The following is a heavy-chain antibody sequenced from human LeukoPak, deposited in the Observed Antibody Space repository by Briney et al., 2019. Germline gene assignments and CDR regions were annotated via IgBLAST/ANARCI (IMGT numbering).Heavy chain of an antibody. V-gene: IGHV1-18*04. CDR3: ARRITMVRGGRPSDY. Sequence: ASVKVSCKASGYTFTSYGISWVRQAPGQGLEWMGWISAYNGNTNYAQKLQGRVTMTTHTSTSTAYMELRSLRSDDTAVYYCARRITMVRGGRPSDYWGQGTLVTVSS. D-gene: IGHD3-10*01. J-gene: IGHJ4*02. CDR2: ISAYNGNT. CDR1: GYTFTSYG.